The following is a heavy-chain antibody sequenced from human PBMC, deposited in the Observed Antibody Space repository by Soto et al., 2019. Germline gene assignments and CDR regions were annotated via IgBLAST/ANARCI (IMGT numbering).Heavy chain of an antibody. CDR2: IYYSGNT. Sequence: SETLSLTCTVSGGSTSSDNYWSWIRQPPGKGLEWIGHIYYSGNTDYNPSLKSRLAISIDTSKNQFSLKLSSVTAADTAVYFCAREGGESSDGLYYFDPWGQGILVTVSS. CDR3: AREGGESSDGLYYFDP. V-gene: IGHV4-30-4*01. CDR1: GGSTSSDNY. D-gene: IGHD3-22*01. J-gene: IGHJ5*02.